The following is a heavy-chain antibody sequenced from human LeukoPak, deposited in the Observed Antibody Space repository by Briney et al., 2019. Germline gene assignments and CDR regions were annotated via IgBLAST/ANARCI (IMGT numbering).Heavy chain of an antibody. Sequence: GGSLRLSCAASGFTVSSNYMSWVRQAPGKGLEWLSYITPSGVVMYNVDSVRGRFTISRDNAKNSVYLQMNSLGAEDTAMYYCARDGAFTGPHWWFDLWGRGTLVTVSS. V-gene: IGHV3-11*04. CDR2: ITPSGVVM. CDR1: GFTVSSNY. J-gene: IGHJ2*01. CDR3: ARDGAFTGPHWWFDL. D-gene: IGHD3-9*01.